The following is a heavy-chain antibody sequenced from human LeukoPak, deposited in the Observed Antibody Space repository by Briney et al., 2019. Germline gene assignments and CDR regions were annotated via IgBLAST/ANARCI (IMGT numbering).Heavy chain of an antibody. J-gene: IGHJ3*02. CDR2: IYPGDSDT. CDR3: ARPGIAADDGKDAFDI. D-gene: IGHD6-13*01. CDR1: GYSFTNYW. V-gene: IGHV5-51*01. Sequence: HGESLKISCKGSGYSFTNYWIGWVRQMPGKGLEWMGIIYPGDSDTRYSPSFQGQVTISADKSISTAYLQWSSLKASDTAMYYCARPGIAADDGKDAFDIWGQGTMVTVSS.